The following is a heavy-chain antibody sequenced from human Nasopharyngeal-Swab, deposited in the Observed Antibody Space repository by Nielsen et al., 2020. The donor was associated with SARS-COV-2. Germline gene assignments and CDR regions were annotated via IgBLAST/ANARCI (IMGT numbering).Heavy chain of an antibody. CDR3: ATTRDNWNYATFDY. D-gene: IGHD1-7*01. Sequence: SETLSLTCTVSGVSISSYYWSCIRQPTGKGLEWIGSIYYSGSTNYNPSLKSRVTISVYTSKNQFSLKLSSVTAADTAVYYCATTRDNWNYATFDYWGQGTLVTVSS. CDR2: IYYSGST. J-gene: IGHJ4*02. V-gene: IGHV4-59*08. CDR1: GVSISSYY.